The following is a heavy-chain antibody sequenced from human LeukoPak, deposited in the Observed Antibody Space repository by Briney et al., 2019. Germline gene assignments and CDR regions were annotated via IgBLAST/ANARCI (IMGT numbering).Heavy chain of an antibody. D-gene: IGHD3-16*02. J-gene: IGHJ4*02. CDR3: ARVRPQVYDYVWGSYRYFDY. CDR1: GGSFSGYY. CDR2: INHSGST. V-gene: IGHV4-34*01. Sequence: PSETLSLTCAVYGGSFSGYYWSWIRQPPGKGLEWIGEINHSGSTNYNPSLKSRVTISVDTSKNQFSLKLSSVTAADTAVYYCARVRPQVYDYVWGSYRYFDYWGQGTLVTVSS.